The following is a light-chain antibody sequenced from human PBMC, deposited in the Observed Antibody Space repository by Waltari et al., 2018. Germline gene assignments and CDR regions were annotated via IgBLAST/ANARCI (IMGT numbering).Light chain of an antibody. Sequence: DIVMTQSPDSLAVCLGGRATLNCQSSQSILYSSNNKNHVASYQQKPGQPPKLIIYSASTLEAGVPDRLSGSGPGTDVALSSSSLQAEDVAVYYWQKQYTTYPLGHATKLAI. J-gene: IGKJ2*01. CDR2: SAS. V-gene: IGKV4-1*01. CDR3: QKQYTTYP. CDR1: QSILYSSNNKNH.